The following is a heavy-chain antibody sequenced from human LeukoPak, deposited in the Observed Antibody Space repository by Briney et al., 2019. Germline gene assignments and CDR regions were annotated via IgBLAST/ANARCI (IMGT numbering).Heavy chain of an antibody. CDR2: ISYDGSNK. CDR3: ARGEGYSSSLSVDY. V-gene: IGHV3-30*04. J-gene: IGHJ4*02. CDR1: RFTFSSYA. D-gene: IGHD6-13*01. Sequence: GRSLRFSCAASRFTFSSYAMHWVRQAPGKGLEWVAVISYDGSNKYYADSVKGRFTISRDNSKNTLYLQMNSLRAEDTAVYYCARGEGYSSSLSVDYWGQGTLVTVSS.